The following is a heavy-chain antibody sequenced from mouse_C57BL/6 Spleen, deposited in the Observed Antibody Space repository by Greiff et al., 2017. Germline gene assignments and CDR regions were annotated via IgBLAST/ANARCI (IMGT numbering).Heavy chain of an antibody. J-gene: IGHJ1*03. CDR3: VRHGYNWYFDV. CDR1: GFSFNTYA. V-gene: IGHV10-1*01. Sequence: VQLKESGGGLVQPKGSLKLSCAASGFSFNTYAMNWVRQAPGQGLEWVARLRSKSNNYATYYADSVKDRFTISRDDSESMLYLQMNNLNTEDTAMYYCVRHGYNWYFDVWGTGTTVTVSA. D-gene: IGHD2-2*01. CDR2: LRSKSNNYAT.